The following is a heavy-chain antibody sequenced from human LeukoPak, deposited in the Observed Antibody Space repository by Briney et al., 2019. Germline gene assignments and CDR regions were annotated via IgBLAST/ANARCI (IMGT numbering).Heavy chain of an antibody. CDR1: GFTFSSYS. J-gene: IGHJ5*02. CDR3: ARTKEKWYYYDSSGFWFDP. D-gene: IGHD3-22*01. V-gene: IGHV3-21*01. Sequence: GGSLRLSCAAPGFTFSSYSMNWVRQAPGKGLEWVSSISSSSSYIYYADSVKGRFTISRDNAKNSLYLQMNSLRAEDTAVYYCARTKEKWYYYDSSGFWFDPWGQGTLVTVSS. CDR2: ISSSSSYI.